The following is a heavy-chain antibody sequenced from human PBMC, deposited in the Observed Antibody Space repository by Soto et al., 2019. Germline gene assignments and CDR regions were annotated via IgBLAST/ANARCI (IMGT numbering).Heavy chain of an antibody. J-gene: IGHJ3*02. CDR2: INPATGAA. D-gene: IGHD3-3*01. Sequence: QLHLVQSGAVVKKPGASVTVSCSASGYPVTAYYMHWVRQAPGRGLEWMGGINPATGAAKYTQTFQGRGTKDRDTSTSTVFKELSRPTSEDTAGFYCARGGGVGVAGSAAFDMWGQGTLVTVSS. CDR3: ARGGGVGVAGSAAFDM. CDR1: GYPVTAYY. V-gene: IGHV1-2*02.